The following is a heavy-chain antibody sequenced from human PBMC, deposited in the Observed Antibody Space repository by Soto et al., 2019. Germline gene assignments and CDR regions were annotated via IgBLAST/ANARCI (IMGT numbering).Heavy chain of an antibody. CDR1: GFTFSSYG. V-gene: IGHV3-30*03. Sequence: GGSLRLSCAASGFTFSSYGMHWVRQAPGKGLEWVAVISYDGSNKYYADSVKGRFTISRDNSKNTLYLQMNSLRAEDTAVYYCAREGKEGVVVPAAMPGYGYFQHWGQGTLVTVSS. J-gene: IGHJ1*01. CDR3: AREGKEGVVVPAAMPGYGYFQH. CDR2: ISYDGSNK. D-gene: IGHD2-2*01.